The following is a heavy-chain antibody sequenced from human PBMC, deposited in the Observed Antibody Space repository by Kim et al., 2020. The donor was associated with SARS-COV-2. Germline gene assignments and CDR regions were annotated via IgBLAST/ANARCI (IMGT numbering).Heavy chain of an antibody. CDR1: GFTFSSYE. D-gene: IGHD3-9*01. J-gene: IGHJ5*02. CDR2: ISSSGSTI. V-gene: IGHV3-48*03. CDR3: ARGGDDILTGYSEYNWFDP. Sequence: GGSLRLSCAASGFTFSSYEMNWVRQAPGKGLEWVSYISSSGSTIYYADSVKGRFTISRDNAKNSLYLQMNSLRAEDTAVYYCARGGDDILTGYSEYNWFDPWGQGTLVTVSS.